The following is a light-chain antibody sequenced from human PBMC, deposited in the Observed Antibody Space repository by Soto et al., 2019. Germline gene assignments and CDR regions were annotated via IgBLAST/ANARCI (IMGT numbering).Light chain of an antibody. V-gene: IGKV1-5*01. CDR3: QQYNSYSL. J-gene: IGKJ4*01. Sequence: DIQLTQSPSTLSASVGDRVTITCRASQSISSWLAWYQQKPGKAPKLLIYDASSLESGVPSRLSGSGSGTEFTLSIRSLQPDDFATYYCQQYNSYSLFGGGTKVDIK. CDR2: DAS. CDR1: QSISSW.